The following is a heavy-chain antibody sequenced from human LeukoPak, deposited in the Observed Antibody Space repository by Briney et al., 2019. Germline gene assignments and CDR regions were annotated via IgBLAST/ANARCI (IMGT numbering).Heavy chain of an antibody. D-gene: IGHD3-22*01. CDR3: VVGDYYDSSGYYRAFQH. J-gene: IGHJ1*01. CDR1: GFTFSSYS. CDR2: ISSSGSTI. Sequence: GGSLRLSCAASGFTFSSYSMNWVRQAPGKGLEWVSYISSSGSTIYYADSVKGRFTISRDNAKNSLYLQMNSLRAEDTAVYYCVVGDYYDSSGYYRAFQHWGQGTLVTVSS. V-gene: IGHV3-48*04.